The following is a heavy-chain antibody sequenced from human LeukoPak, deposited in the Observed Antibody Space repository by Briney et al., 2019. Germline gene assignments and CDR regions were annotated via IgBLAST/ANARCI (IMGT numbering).Heavy chain of an antibody. V-gene: IGHV3-20*04. Sequence: GGSLRLSCAASGFTFDDYGMSWVRQAPGKGLEWVSGINWNGGSTGYADSVKGRFTISRDNAKNSLYLQMNSLRAEVTALYYCARGPYSGSYYRFGYWGQGTLVTVSS. CDR2: INWNGGST. J-gene: IGHJ4*02. CDR1: GFTFDDYG. D-gene: IGHD1-26*01. CDR3: ARGPYSGSYYRFGY.